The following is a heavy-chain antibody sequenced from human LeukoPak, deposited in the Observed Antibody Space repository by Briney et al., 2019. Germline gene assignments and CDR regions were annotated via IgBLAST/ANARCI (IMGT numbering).Heavy chain of an antibody. Sequence: ASVKVSCKFSGYTLTELSMHWVRQAPGKGLEWMGGFDPEDGETIYAQKFQGRVTMTEDTSTDTAYMELSSLRSEDTAVYYCATVLLAYSGYEGGWFDPWGQGTLVTVSS. CDR1: GYTLTELS. D-gene: IGHD5-12*01. J-gene: IGHJ5*02. V-gene: IGHV1-24*01. CDR2: FDPEDGET. CDR3: ATVLLAYSGYEGGWFDP.